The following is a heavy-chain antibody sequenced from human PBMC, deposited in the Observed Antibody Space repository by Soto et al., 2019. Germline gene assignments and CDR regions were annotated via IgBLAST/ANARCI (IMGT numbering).Heavy chain of an antibody. CDR2: IKQDGSDK. V-gene: IGHV3-7*03. CDR3: ARYFRGSSLYYLDY. J-gene: IGHJ4*02. D-gene: IGHD6-19*01. Sequence: GGSLRLSCAASGFTFSSYFMSWVRQAPGKGLEWVANIKQDGSDKYYVDSVNGRFTISRDNAKNSPYLQMNSLRAEDTAVYYCARYFRGSSLYYLDYCGQGALVTVSS. CDR1: GFTFSSYF.